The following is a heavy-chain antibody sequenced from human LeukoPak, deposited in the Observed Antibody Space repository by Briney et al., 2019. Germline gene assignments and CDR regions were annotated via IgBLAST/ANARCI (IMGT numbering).Heavy chain of an antibody. Sequence: ASVKVSCKASGGTFSSYAISWVRQAPGQGLEWMGGIIPIFGTANYAQKFQGRVMITTDESTSTAYMELSSLRSEDTAVYYCATRSGSLNDAFDIWGQGTMVTVSS. CDR3: ATRSGSLNDAFDI. J-gene: IGHJ3*02. CDR2: IIPIFGTA. D-gene: IGHD3-10*01. CDR1: GGTFSSYA. V-gene: IGHV1-69*05.